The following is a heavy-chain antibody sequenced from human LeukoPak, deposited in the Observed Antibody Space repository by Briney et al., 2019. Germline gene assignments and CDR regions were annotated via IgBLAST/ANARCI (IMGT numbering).Heavy chain of an antibody. CDR1: GFTFSSYA. J-gene: IGHJ4*02. CDR2: ISGSGGST. V-gene: IGHV3-23*01. Sequence: GGSLRLSCAASGFTFSSYAMSWVRQAPGKGLEWVSAISGSGGSTYYADSVKGRFTISRDNSKNTLYLQMNSLRAEGTAVYYCAKERTMVRGVYYFDYWGQGTLVTVSS. D-gene: IGHD3-10*01. CDR3: AKERTMVRGVYYFDY.